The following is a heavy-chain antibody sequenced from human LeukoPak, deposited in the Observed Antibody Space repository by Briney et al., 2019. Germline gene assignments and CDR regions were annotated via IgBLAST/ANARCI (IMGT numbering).Heavy chain of an antibody. Sequence: PSETLSLTCTVSGGSISSSSYYWGWIRQPPGKGLEWIGSIYYSGSTYYNPSLKSRVTISVDTSKNQFSLKLSSVTAADTAVYYCARVGPPSVLYYDSSEHWYFDLWGRGTLVTVSS. CDR3: ARVGPPSVLYYDSSEHWYFDL. CDR1: GGSISSSSYY. V-gene: IGHV4-39*07. CDR2: IYYSGST. J-gene: IGHJ2*01. D-gene: IGHD3-22*01.